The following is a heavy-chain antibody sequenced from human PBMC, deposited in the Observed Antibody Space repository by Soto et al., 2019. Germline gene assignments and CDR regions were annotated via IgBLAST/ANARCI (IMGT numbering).Heavy chain of an antibody. V-gene: IGHV1-3*01. CDR3: ARGIMYYSDRSALNS. CDR1: GYTFTGYS. Sequence: ASVKVSCKASGYTFTGYSHHWVRQAPGQRLEWMGWINADNGDTKYSQKFQGRVTITRDTSAGTAYMELSSLRSEDTAVYYCARGIMYYSDRSALNSWGQGTLVTAPQ. J-gene: IGHJ4*02. D-gene: IGHD3-22*01. CDR2: INADNGDT.